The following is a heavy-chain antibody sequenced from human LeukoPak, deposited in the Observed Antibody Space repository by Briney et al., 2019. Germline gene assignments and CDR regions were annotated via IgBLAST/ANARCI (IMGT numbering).Heavy chain of an antibody. CDR2: IYYSGST. CDR3: ARQAAAADPFDY. D-gene: IGHD6-13*01. CDR1: GGSLSSYY. Sequence: SETLSLTCTVSGGSLSSYYWRWIRQPPGKGVERVGYIYYSGSTNYNPSLTSGVSISVDTSKNQFSLKLSSVTAADTAVYYCARQAAAADPFDYWGQGTLVTVSS. J-gene: IGHJ4*02. V-gene: IGHV4-59*01.